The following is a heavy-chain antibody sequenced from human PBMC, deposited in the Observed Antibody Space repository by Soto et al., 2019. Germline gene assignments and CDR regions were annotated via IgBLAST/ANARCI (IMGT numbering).Heavy chain of an antibody. CDR1: GGSISSGGYS. V-gene: IGHV4-30-2*01. CDR2: IYHRGST. J-gene: IGHJ4*02. D-gene: IGHD2-15*01. Sequence: QLQLQESGSGLVKPSQTLSLTCAVSGGSISSGGYSWSWIRQPPGKGLGWIGYIYHRGSTYYNPSLKSTVTISVDRSKTQFSLKLSSVTAADTAVYYCARGQVVAAQHWGQGTLVTVSS. CDR3: ARGQVVAAQH.